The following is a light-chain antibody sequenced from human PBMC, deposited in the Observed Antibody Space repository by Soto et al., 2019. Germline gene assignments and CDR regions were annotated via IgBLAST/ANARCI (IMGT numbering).Light chain of an antibody. V-gene: IGKV3-11*01. CDR2: DAS. CDR1: QSVSTY. Sequence: SLLYHSQATLSLSPGERATLSCRASQSVSTYLAWYQQKPGQAPRLLIYDASNRATGIPARFSGSGSATDFTLTISSLEPEDFAVYYCQQRSSWITFGQGTRLEI. J-gene: IGKJ5*01. CDR3: QQRSSWIT.